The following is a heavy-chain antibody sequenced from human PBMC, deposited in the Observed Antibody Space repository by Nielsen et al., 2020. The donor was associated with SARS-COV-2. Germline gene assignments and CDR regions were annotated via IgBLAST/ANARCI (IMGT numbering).Heavy chain of an antibody. CDR2: IKQDGSEK. Sequence: SCAASGFTFSSYWMSWVRQAPGKGLEWVANIKQDGSEKYYVDSVKGRFTISRDNAKNSLYLQMNSLRAEDTAVYYCARDSNYDFWSGYPYFDYWGQGTLVTVSS. V-gene: IGHV3-7*03. CDR3: ARDSNYDFWSGYPYFDY. D-gene: IGHD3-3*01. CDR1: GFTFSSYW. J-gene: IGHJ4*02.